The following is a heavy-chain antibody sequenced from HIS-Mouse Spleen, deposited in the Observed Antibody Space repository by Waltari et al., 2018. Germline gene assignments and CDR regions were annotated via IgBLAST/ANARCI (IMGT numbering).Heavy chain of an antibody. CDR1: GGSISSSSYY. D-gene: IGHD6-13*01. Sequence: QLQLQESGPGLVKPSETLSLTCTVSGGSISSSSYYWGWSRQPPGKGLEWIGSIYYSGHTYDNPSLKRRVTISVDTSKNQFSLELSSVTAADTAVYYCAREIPYSSSWYDWYFDLWGRGTLVTVSS. CDR3: AREIPYSSSWYDWYFDL. CDR2: IYYSGHT. V-gene: IGHV4-39*07. J-gene: IGHJ2*01.